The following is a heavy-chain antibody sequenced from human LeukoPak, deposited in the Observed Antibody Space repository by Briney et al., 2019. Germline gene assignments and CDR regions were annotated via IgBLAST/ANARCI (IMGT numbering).Heavy chain of an antibody. V-gene: IGHV1-46*01. J-gene: IGHJ4*02. D-gene: IGHD3-3*01. CDR3: ARDWGDDFWSGFSHPGDY. CDR2: INPSGGST. Sequence: ASVKVSCKASGYTFTSYYMHWVRQAPGQGLEWMGIINPSGGSTSYAQKFQGRVTMTRDTSTSTVYMELSSLRSEDTAVYYCARDWGDDFWSGFSHPGDYWGQGTLVTVSS. CDR1: GYTFTSYY.